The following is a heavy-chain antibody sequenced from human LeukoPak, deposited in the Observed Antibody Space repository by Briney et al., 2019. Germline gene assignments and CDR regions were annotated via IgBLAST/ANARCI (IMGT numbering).Heavy chain of an antibody. D-gene: IGHD1-26*01. Sequence: GGSLRLSCAASGFTFSSYAMSWVRQAPGKGLEWVSTISGSGGSTYYADSAKGRFTISRDNSKNTLYLQMNSLRAEDTAVYYCAKDVVGATKGGYFDYWGQGTLVTVSS. J-gene: IGHJ4*02. V-gene: IGHV3-23*01. CDR1: GFTFSSYA. CDR2: ISGSGGST. CDR3: AKDVVGATKGGYFDY.